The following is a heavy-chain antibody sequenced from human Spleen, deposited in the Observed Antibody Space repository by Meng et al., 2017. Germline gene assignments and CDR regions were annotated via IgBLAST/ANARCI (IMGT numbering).Heavy chain of an antibody. CDR2: ISRSSNYI. Sequence: GESLKISCAASAFTFSSDNMNWVRQAPGKGLEWVSFISRSSNYIYYADSVKGRFTISRDNAKNSLYLQMNSLRAEDTAVYYCVRDSGSYYLSDYWGQGTRVTVSS. J-gene: IGHJ4*02. CDR3: VRDSGSYYLSDY. V-gene: IGHV3-21*01. CDR1: AFTFSSDN. D-gene: IGHD1-26*01.